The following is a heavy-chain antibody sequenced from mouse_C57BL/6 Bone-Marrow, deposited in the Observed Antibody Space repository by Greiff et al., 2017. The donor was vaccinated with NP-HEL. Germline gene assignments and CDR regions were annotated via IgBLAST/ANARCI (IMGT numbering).Heavy chain of an antibody. D-gene: IGHD1-1*01. V-gene: IGHV1-19*01. CDR3: ARYSLRYAMDY. CDR1: GYTFTDYY. Sequence: VQLQQSGPVLVKPGASVKMSCKASGYTFTDYYMNWVKQSHGKSLEWIGVINPYNGGTSYNQKFKGKATLTVDKSSSTAYMELNSLTSEDSAVYYCARYSLRYAMDYWGQGTSVTVSS. J-gene: IGHJ4*01. CDR2: INPYNGGT.